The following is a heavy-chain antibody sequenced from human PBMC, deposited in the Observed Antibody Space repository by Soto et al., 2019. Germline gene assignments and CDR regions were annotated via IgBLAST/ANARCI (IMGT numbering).Heavy chain of an antibody. J-gene: IGHJ2*01. Sequence: PGESLKISCKGSGYSFTSYWIGWVRQMPGKGLEWMGIIYPGDSDTRYSPSFQGQVTISADKSISTAYLQWSSLKASDTAMYYCARVEYSSLSLWYFERWGRGTLVTVSS. D-gene: IGHD6-6*01. CDR2: IYPGDSDT. CDR3: ARVEYSSLSLWYFER. V-gene: IGHV5-51*01. CDR1: GYSFTSYW.